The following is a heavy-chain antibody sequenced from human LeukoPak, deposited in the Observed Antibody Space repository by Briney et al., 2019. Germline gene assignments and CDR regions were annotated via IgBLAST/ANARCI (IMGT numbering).Heavy chain of an antibody. CDR3: ARDSYSSGWYMANTD. Sequence: GGSLRLSCAASGFTFSIYWMSWVRQAPGKGLEWVTNIKQDGSEKYYVDSVKGRFTISRDNAKNSLYLQMNSLRAEDTAVYYCARDSYSSGWYMANTDWGQGTLVTVSS. V-gene: IGHV3-7*03. CDR1: GFTFSIYW. CDR2: IKQDGSEK. D-gene: IGHD6-19*01. J-gene: IGHJ4*02.